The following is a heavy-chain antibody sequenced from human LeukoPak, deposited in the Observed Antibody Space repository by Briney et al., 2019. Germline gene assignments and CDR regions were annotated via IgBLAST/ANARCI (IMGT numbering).Heavy chain of an antibody. Sequence: ASVKVSCKASGYTFTNYYMHWVRQAPGQGHEWLGIINPSGGSPSYAQKFQGRVPMTGDTSTSTVSMELSSLRSGGTAVYFCARARTKTSSCWYYWGQGTLVTVFS. V-gene: IGHV1-46*01. CDR3: ARARTKTSSCWYY. CDR1: GYTFTNYY. J-gene: IGHJ4*02. CDR2: INPSGGSP. D-gene: IGHD6-19*01.